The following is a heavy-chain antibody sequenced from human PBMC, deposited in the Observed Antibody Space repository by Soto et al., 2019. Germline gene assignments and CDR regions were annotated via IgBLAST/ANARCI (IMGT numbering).Heavy chain of an antibody. CDR2: VYYSGTT. CDR1: GHSVNSGSYW. D-gene: IGHD5-18*01. CDR3: ARVSYSASSTFMDV. V-gene: IGHV4-61*01. J-gene: IGHJ6*02. Sequence: SETLSLTCIVSGHSVNSGSYWWTWIRQPPGKGLEWIGYVYYSGTTNYNPSLKSRVTMSVDPSKNQFSLKMVSVTAADTAVYYCARVSYSASSTFMDVWGQGTTVTVSS.